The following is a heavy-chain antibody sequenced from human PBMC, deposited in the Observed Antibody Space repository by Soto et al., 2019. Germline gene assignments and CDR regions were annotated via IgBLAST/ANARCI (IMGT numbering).Heavy chain of an antibody. V-gene: IGHV3-66*01. J-gene: IGHJ3*02. Sequence: EVQLVESGGNSVQPGGSLRLSCAASGFTVSDNFMSWVRQAPGKGLEWVAVIYAVGTTFHADSVKGRFIMSRDNYKNTLHLQMNNLSVDDTAIYYCARGTWEGFDIWGQGTMVTVSS. D-gene: IGHD1-26*01. CDR2: IYAVGTT. CDR3: ARGTWEGFDI. CDR1: GFTVSDNF.